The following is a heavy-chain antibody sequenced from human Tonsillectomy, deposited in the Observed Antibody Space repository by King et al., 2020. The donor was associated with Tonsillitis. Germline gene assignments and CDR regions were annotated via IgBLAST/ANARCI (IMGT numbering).Heavy chain of an antibody. D-gene: IGHD2-2*01. Sequence: IGWVRQMPGKGLEWMGFIYPGDSDTRYSPSFQGQVAISADKSISTAYLQWSSLKASDTAMSYCARLGGFCTSTSCSYYYFYSMDVWGHGITVTVSS. CDR2: IYPGDSDT. CDR3: ARLGGFCTSTSCSYYYFYSMDV. J-gene: IGHJ6*03. V-gene: IGHV5-51*01.